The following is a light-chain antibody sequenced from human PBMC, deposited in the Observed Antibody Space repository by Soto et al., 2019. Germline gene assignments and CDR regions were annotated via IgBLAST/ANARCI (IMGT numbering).Light chain of an antibody. CDR1: QSVSSN. CDR2: GAS. V-gene: IGKV3-15*01. Sequence: EIVMTQSPATLSVSPGERATLSCRASQSVSSNLAWYQQKPGQAPRLLIYGASTRATGIPARFSGSGSGTEFTLTISSLQSEDFAVYYCHQYGGARWTFGQGTKVEIK. CDR3: HQYGGARWT. J-gene: IGKJ1*01.